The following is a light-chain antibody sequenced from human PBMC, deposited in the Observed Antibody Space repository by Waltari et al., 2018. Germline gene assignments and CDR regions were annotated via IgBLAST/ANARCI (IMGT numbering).Light chain of an antibody. CDR1: SSDVGNYKL. CDR3: SSYAGSSKGV. Sequence: QSALTQPASVSGSPGQSIPIPCPGTSSDVGNYKLVSWYQQHPGKAPKLMIYAVSKRPSGVSDRFSGSKSGDMASLTISGLQPEDEAEYFCSSYAGSSKGVFGGGTKVTVL. J-gene: IGLJ2*01. CDR2: AVS. V-gene: IGLV2-23*02.